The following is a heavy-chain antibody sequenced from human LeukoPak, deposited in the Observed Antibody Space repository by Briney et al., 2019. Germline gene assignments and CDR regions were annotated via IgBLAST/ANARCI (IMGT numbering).Heavy chain of an antibody. CDR3: ARGGGSYDY. J-gene: IGHJ4*02. CDR2: ISGDSNYI. CDR1: EFTFSTYS. Sequence: GGSLRLSCAASEFTFSTYSINWVRQAPGKGLEWVSSISGDSNYIYYADSVRGRFTISRDNAKTSLYLQMNSLRADDTAVYYCARGGGSYDYWGQGTLVTVSS. V-gene: IGHV3-21*01. D-gene: IGHD1-26*01.